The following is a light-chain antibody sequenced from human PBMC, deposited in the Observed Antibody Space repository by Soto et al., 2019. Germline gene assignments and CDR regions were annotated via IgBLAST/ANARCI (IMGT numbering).Light chain of an antibody. CDR1: QSINSE. CDR3: QQGHNWPFT. V-gene: IGKV3-15*01. Sequence: EIVMTQSPATLSLSPGERAALSCRASQSINSELAWYQQKPGQPPRLLLYGASTRATGVPARFTGSESGSEFPLTISGLQSEDFAVYYCQQGHNWPFTFGQGTRLEI. CDR2: GAS. J-gene: IGKJ2*01.